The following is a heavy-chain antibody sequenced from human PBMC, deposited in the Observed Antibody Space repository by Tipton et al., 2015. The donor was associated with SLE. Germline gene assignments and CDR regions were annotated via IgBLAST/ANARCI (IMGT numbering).Heavy chain of an antibody. CDR1: GYTFISYD. D-gene: IGHD2-2*01. V-gene: IGHV1-8*01. CDR3: ARGHCSSTSCPYSDYYYYYMDV. CDR2: MNPNSGNT. Sequence: QLVQSGAEVKKPGASVKVSCKASGYTFISYDINWVRQATGQGLEWMGWMNPNSGNTGYAQKFQGRVTMTRNTSISTACMELSSLRSEDTAVYYCARGHCSSTSCPYSDYYYYYMDVWGKGTTVTVSS. J-gene: IGHJ6*03.